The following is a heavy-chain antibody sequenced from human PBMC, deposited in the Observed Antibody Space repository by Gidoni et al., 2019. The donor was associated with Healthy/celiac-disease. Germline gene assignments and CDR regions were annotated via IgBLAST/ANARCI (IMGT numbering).Heavy chain of an antibody. CDR1: GFTFSSYG. V-gene: IGHV3-30*18. CDR2: ISYDGSNK. J-gene: IGHJ3*02. CDR3: AKELGLSYYGPGIDAFDI. D-gene: IGHD3-10*01. Sequence: QVQLVESGGGVVQPGRSLRLSCAASGFTFSSYGRHWVRPAPGKGLELVAVISYDGSNKNYADSVKGRFTISRDNSKNTLYLQMNSLRAEDTAVYYCAKELGLSYYGPGIDAFDIWGQGTMVTVSS.